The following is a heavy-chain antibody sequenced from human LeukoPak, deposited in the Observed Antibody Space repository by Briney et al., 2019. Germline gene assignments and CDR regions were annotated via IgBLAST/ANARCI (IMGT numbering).Heavy chain of an antibody. CDR2: INHSGST. V-gene: IGHV4-34*01. CDR1: GGSFGGYY. J-gene: IGHJ4*02. CDR3: ARGRGLWFGELPNFDY. D-gene: IGHD3-10*01. Sequence: PSETLSLTCAVYGGSFGGYYWSWIRQPPGKGLEWIGEINHSGSTNYNPSLKSRVTISVDTSKNQFSLKLSSVTAADTAVYYCARGRGLWFGELPNFDYWGQGTLVTVSS.